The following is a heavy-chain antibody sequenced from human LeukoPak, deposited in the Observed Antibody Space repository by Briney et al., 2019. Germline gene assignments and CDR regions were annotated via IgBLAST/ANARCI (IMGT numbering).Heavy chain of an antibody. D-gene: IGHD2-2*01. Sequence: ASVKVSCKASGYTFSSYDINWVRQAPGQGLEWMGWMNPNSGNTGFAQKFQGRVTLTRDTSISTAYMELSGLRSEDTAVYYCAREDIIVVPPSRPLDPWGQGTLVTVSS. CDR1: GYTFSSYD. J-gene: IGHJ5*02. CDR3: AREDIIVVPPSRPLDP. V-gene: IGHV1-8*03. CDR2: MNPNSGNT.